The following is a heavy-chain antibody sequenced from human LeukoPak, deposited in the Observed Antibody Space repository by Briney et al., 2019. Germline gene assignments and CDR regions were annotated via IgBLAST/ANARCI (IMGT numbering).Heavy chain of an antibody. CDR2: IYTSGST. J-gene: IGHJ4*02. CDR1: GNSVSSGDNY. CDR3: ARASYSYDINGWVPFDY. Sequence: PSETLSLTCTVSGNSVSSGDNYWSWIRQPAGKGLEWIGRIYTSGSTNYNPSLKSRVTISGDTSKNQFSLRLSSVTAADTAVYYCARASYSYDINGWVPFDYWGQGTLVTVSS. D-gene: IGHD3-22*01. V-gene: IGHV4-61*02.